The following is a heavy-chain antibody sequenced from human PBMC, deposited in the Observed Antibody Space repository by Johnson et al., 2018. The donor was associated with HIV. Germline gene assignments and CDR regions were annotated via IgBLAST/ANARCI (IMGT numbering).Heavy chain of an antibody. CDR1: GFTFSSYA. Sequence: VQLVESGGGVVQPGRSLRLSCAASGFTFSSYAMHWVRQAPGKGLEWVAVISYDGSNKYYADSVKGRFTTSRDNAKNSLYLQMNSLRDEDTAVYYCAKGPQGIATPDAVDIWGQGTMVTVSS. D-gene: IGHD2-21*01. CDR3: AKGPQGIATPDAVDI. V-gene: IGHV3-30-3*01. J-gene: IGHJ3*02. CDR2: ISYDGSNK.